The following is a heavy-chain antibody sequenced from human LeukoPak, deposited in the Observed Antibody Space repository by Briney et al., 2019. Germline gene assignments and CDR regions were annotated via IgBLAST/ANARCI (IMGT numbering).Heavy chain of an antibody. CDR3: AKDLGGYDSSGYYGDY. V-gene: IGHV3-30*18. D-gene: IGHD3-22*01. CDR2: ISYDGSNK. Sequence: PGGSLRLSCAASGFTFSSYGMHWVRQAPGKGLEWVAFISYDGSNKYYADSVKGRFTISRDNSKNTLYLQMNSLRAGDTAVYYCAKDLGGYDSSGYYGDYWGQGTLVTVSS. CDR1: GFTFSSYG. J-gene: IGHJ4*02.